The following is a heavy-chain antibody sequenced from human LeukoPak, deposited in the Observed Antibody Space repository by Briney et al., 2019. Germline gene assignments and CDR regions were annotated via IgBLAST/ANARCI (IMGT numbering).Heavy chain of an antibody. Sequence: SETLSLTCTVSGGSVSSYYWSWIRQPPGKGLEWIGYIYYSGSTNYNPSLKSRVTISVDTSKNQFSLKLSSVTAADTAVYYCARDSMRGLFDYWGQGTLVTVSS. J-gene: IGHJ4*02. CDR3: ARDSMRGLFDY. D-gene: IGHD3-10*01. V-gene: IGHV4-59*02. CDR2: IYYSGST. CDR1: GGSVSSYY.